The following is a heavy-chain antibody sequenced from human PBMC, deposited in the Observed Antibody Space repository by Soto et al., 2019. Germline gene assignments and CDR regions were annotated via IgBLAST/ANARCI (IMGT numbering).Heavy chain of an antibody. CDR3: TRHPAEGYCSGGSCYRDAFDI. V-gene: IGHV3-15*01. CDR1: GCTFSNAW. D-gene: IGHD2-15*01. CDR2: IKSKTDGGTT. Sequence: GGSLRLSCASSGCTFSNAWMSWVRQAPGKGLEWVGRIKSKTDGGTTDYAAPVKGRFTISRDDSKNTLYLQMNSLKTEDTAVYYCTRHPAEGYCSGGSCYRDAFDIWGQGTMVTVSS. J-gene: IGHJ3*02.